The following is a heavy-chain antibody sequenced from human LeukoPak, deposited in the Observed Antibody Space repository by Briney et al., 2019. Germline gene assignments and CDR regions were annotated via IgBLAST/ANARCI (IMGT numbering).Heavy chain of an antibody. CDR3: ARGLRWSHFDY. Sequence: SETLSLTCTVSGGSISSSSYYWGWIRQPPGKGLEWIGSIYYSGSTYYNPSLKSRVTISVDTSKNQFSLKLSSVTAADTAVYYCARGLRWSHFDYWGQGTLVTVSS. CDR2: IYYSGST. V-gene: IGHV4-39*07. D-gene: IGHD6-13*01. CDR1: GGSISSSSYY. J-gene: IGHJ4*02.